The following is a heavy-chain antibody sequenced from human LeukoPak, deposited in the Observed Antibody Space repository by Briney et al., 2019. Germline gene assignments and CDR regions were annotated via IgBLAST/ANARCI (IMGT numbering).Heavy chain of an antibody. CDR1: GGPISSSSYY. CDR3: ARHSGYCSGGSCYPNWFDP. D-gene: IGHD2-15*01. Sequence: SETLSLTCTVSGGPISSSSYYWGWIRQPPGKGLEWIGSIYYSGSTYYNPSLKSRVTISVDTSKNQFSLKLSSVTAADTAVYYCARHSGYCSGGSCYPNWFDPWGQGTLVTVSS. V-gene: IGHV4-39*01. J-gene: IGHJ5*02. CDR2: IYYSGST.